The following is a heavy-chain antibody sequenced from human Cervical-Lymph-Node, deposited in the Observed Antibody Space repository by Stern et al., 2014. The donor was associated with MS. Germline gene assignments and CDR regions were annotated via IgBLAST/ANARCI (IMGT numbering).Heavy chain of an antibody. CDR1: GGSFSSYP. J-gene: IGHJ5*01. Sequence: VQLVQSGAEVKKPGSSVKVSCLASGGSFSSYPISWVRQAPGQGLEWMGRIVPMFGTAHYAQKFQGRVTITADASTSTAYMELSSLRSEDTAMYFCARTRGPVFGVVIENWFDSWGQGTLVTVSS. CDR2: IVPMFGTA. V-gene: IGHV1-69*15. D-gene: IGHD3-3*01. CDR3: ARTRGPVFGVVIENWFDS.